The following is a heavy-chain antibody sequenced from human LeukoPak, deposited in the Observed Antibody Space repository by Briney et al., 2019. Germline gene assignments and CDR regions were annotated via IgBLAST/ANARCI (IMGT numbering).Heavy chain of an antibody. CDR2: FDPEDGET. J-gene: IGHJ4*02. CDR1: GYTLTELS. V-gene: IGHV1-24*01. Sequence: ASVKVSCKVSGYTLTELSMHWVRQAPGKGLEWMGGFDPEDGETIYAQKFQGRVTMTEDTSTDTAYMELSSLRSEDTAVYYCAKDLQGGNNYGSIFGYFDYWGQGALVTVSS. D-gene: IGHD5-18*01. CDR3: AKDLQGGNNYGSIFGYFDY.